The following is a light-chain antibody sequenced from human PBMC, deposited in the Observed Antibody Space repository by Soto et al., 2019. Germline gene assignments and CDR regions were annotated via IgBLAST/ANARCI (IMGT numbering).Light chain of an antibody. J-gene: IGKJ1*01. CDR3: QHMRT. Sequence: IPMTQSPSTLSASIGDRVTITCRASQNINNWIAWYQQKPGKAPKFLIYDASTLESGVPSRFSGSGFGTEFSLTISSLQPDDFGSYYCQHMRTFCQGTNVDI. V-gene: IGKV1-5*01. CDR2: DAS. CDR1: QNINNW.